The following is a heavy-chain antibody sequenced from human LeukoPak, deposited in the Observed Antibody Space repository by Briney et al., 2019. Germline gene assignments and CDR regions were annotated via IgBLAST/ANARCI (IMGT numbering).Heavy chain of an antibody. J-gene: IGHJ4*02. CDR3: AKSHYYDSSGYQLAD. Sequence: GGSLRLSCAASGFTFSSYWMNWARQAPGKGLEWVASINHNGNVNYYVDSVKGRFTISRDNAKNSLYLQMNSLRAEDTALYYCAKSHYYDSSGYQLADWGQGTLVTVSS. CDR2: INHNGNVN. V-gene: IGHV3-7*03. D-gene: IGHD3-22*01. CDR1: GFTFSSYW.